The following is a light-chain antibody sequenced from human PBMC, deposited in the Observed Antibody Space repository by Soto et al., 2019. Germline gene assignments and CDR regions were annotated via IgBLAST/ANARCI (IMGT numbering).Light chain of an antibody. V-gene: IGLV2-14*01. CDR1: SSDVGGYNY. CDR3: SSYTGSNTPGV. Sequence: QSALTQPASVSGTPGQSITISCTGTSSDVGGYNYVSWYQQHPGKAPNLIIFDVSNRPSGVSNRFSGSKSGNSASLTISGLQAEDEADYYCSSYTGSNTPGVFGGGNKLTVL. CDR2: DVS. J-gene: IGLJ2*01.